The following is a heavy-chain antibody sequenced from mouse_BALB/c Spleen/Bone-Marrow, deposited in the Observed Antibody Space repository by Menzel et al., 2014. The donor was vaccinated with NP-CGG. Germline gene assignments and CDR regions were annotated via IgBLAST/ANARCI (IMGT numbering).Heavy chain of an antibody. J-gene: IGHJ3*01. CDR2: IRSKPNNHAT. D-gene: IGHD2-1*01. V-gene: IGHV6-6*01. CDR1: GFTFSDAW. CDR3: MDGNLFAY. Sequence: EVQLQQSGGGLVQPGGSMKLSCVASGFTFSDAWVDWVRQSPEKGLEWVAEIRSKPNNHATYYAESVKGRFTISRDDSKSSVYLQMNSLRAEDTGIYYCMDGNLFAYWGQGTLVTVSA.